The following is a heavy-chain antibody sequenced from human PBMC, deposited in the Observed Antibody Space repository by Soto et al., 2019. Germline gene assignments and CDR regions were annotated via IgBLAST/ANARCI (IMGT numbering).Heavy chain of an antibody. D-gene: IGHD6-19*01. CDR3: AHKAAGGGYFDF. J-gene: IGHJ4*02. CDR1: GFSLSTSGVG. Sequence: QITLKESGPTLVKPTQTLTLTCTFSGFSLSTSGVGVGWIRQPPGKALEWLALIYWDDDKHSSPSLKSRLTTTKDTSKNQVVLTMTNMDPVDTATYYCAHKAAGGGYFDFWGQGTLVTVSS. V-gene: IGHV2-5*02. CDR2: IYWDDDK.